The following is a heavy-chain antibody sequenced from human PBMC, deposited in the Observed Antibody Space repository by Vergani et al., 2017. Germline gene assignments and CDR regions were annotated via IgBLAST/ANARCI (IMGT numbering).Heavy chain of an antibody. D-gene: IGHD3-9*01. CDR2: ISSSSSTI. V-gene: IGHV3-48*01. Sequence: EVQLVESGGGLVQPGGSLRLSCAASGFTFSSYSMNWVRQAPGKGLEWVSYISSSSSTIYYADSVKGRFTISRDNAKNSLYLQMNSLRVEDTAVYYCARDKRNSYYDILTGDVWGQGTTVTVSS. CDR3: ARDKRNSYYDILTGDV. CDR1: GFTFSSYS. J-gene: IGHJ6*02.